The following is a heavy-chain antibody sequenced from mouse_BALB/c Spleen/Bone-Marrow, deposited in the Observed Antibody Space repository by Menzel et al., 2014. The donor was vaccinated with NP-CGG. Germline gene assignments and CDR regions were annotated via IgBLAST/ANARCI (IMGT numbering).Heavy chain of an antibody. Sequence: EVQRVESGGGLVKSGGSLKLSCAASGFSFSNYGMSWVRPTPEKRLEWVATISGDGRYTFYSDSVKGRFTISRDNAKNNLHLQLSSLRSEDTALYYCARHAYYDQTEVSFVYWGQGTLVTVSA. J-gene: IGHJ3*01. CDR3: ARHAYYDQTEVSFVY. CDR1: GFSFSNYG. CDR2: ISGDGRYT. D-gene: IGHD2-4*01. V-gene: IGHV5-9-2*01.